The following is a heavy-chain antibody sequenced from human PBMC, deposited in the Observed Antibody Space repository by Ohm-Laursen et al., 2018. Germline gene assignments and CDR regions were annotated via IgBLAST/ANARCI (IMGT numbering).Heavy chain of an antibody. CDR3: AKDTKGEIAVPYY. CDR1: GFTFSSYS. Sequence: SLRLSCAASGFTFSSYSMNWVRQAPGKGLEWVSGISGKTGNIGYADSVKGRFTISRDNAKNSLYLQMNSLRAEDTAVYFCAKDTKGEIAVPYYWGQGTLVSVSS. CDR2: ISGKTGNI. J-gene: IGHJ4*02. V-gene: IGHV3-9*01. D-gene: IGHD3-16*01.